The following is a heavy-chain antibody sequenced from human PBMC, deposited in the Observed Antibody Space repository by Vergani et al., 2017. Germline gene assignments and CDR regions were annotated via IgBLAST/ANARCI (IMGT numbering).Heavy chain of an antibody. CDR2: IYTSGST. CDR1: GGSISSGSYY. CDR3: AGDTHSWQRADR. Sequence: QLHLQESGPGLVKPSETLSLTCTVSGGSISSGSYYWSWIRQPAGKGLEWIGRIYTSGSTNYNPSLKSRVTISVDTSKNQFSLKLSSVTAADTAVYYCAGDTHSWQRADRWGQGLLVSVSS. D-gene: IGHD6-13*01. V-gene: IGHV4-61*02. J-gene: IGHJ5*02.